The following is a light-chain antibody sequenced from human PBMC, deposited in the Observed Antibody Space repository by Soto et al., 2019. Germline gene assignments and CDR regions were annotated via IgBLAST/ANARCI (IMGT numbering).Light chain of an antibody. CDR1: QSVSSY. CDR3: QQSYSTPPLT. CDR2: AAS. Sequence: DIQMTQSPCSLSASVGDRVTISCRASQSVSSYFKWYQQKPGTAPKLLIYAASSLQSGVPSRFSGSGSGTDFTLTISSLQPEDFATYYCQQSYSTPPLTFGGGTKVEIK. J-gene: IGKJ4*01. V-gene: IGKV1-39*01.